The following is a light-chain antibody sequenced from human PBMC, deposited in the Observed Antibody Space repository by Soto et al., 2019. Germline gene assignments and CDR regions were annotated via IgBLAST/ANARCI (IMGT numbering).Light chain of an antibody. V-gene: IGKV1-39*01. CDR1: RTIYSY. Sequence: DIQMTQSQSSLSASVGDRVTITCRASRTIYSYLNWYQQKSEKPPKLIIYVASTLQSGVPSTFNGSGSGTDCTLTISSLQPEDFATYYCQQSYNTPHTVGHGTKL. CDR2: VAS. J-gene: IGKJ2*01. CDR3: QQSYNTPHT.